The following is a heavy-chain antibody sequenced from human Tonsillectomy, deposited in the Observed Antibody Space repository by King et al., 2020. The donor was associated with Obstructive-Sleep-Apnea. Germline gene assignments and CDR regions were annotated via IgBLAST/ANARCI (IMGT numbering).Heavy chain of an antibody. J-gene: IGHJ4*02. Sequence: VQLVESGGDLVQPGGSLKLSCAASGFTFSGSAMHWVRQASGKGLEWVGRIRSKADSYATAYAASVKGRFTISRDDSKNTAYLQMISLKTEDTAVYDCRATGGGDPGYFDYWGQGTLVTVSS. CDR2: IRSKADSYAT. CDR3: RATGGGDPGYFDY. CDR1: GFTFSGSA. V-gene: IGHV3-73*01. D-gene: IGHD2-8*02.